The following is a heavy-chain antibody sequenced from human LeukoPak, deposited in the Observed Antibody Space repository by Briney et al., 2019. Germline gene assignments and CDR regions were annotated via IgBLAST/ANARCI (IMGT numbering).Heavy chain of an antibody. CDR3: ARAITMVRGVNYYYYYYMDV. CDR1: GGTFSSYA. V-gene: IGHV1-69*06. CDR2: IIPIFGTA. Sequence: ASVKVSCKASGGTFSSYAISWVRQAPGQGLEWMGGIIPIFGTANYAQKFQGRVTITADKSTSAAYMELSSLRSEDTAVYYCARAITMVRGVNYYYYYYMDVWGKGTTVTVSS. J-gene: IGHJ6*03. D-gene: IGHD3-10*01.